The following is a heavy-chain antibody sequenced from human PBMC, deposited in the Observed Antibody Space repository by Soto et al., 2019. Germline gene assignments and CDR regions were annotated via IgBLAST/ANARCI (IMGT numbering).Heavy chain of an antibody. D-gene: IGHD3-10*01. CDR2: MNPDTGKT. Sequence: GASVKVSCKASGYTFTSYDINWVRPATGQGLKWMGWMNPDTGKTGYAQKFQGRVTITADESTSTAYMELSSLRSEDTAVYYCARAITMVRGVIITESAPLYYYYGMDVWGQGTTVTVSS. CDR3: ARAITMVRGVIITESAPLYYYYGMDV. J-gene: IGHJ6*02. CDR1: GYTFTSYD. V-gene: IGHV1-8*01.